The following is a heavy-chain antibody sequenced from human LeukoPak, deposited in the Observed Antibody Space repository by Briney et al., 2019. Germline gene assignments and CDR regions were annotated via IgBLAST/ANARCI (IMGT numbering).Heavy chain of an antibody. CDR2: IYYSGST. CDR3: ARHKCSSTSCPFDN. CDR1: GGSISSSSYY. V-gene: IGHV4-39*01. D-gene: IGHD2-2*01. J-gene: IGHJ4*02. Sequence: SETLSLTCTVSGGSISSSSYYWGWISQPPGKGLDWIATIYYSGSTYYNPSLKSRVTISADMSKNQFSLKLSSVTAADTAVYYCARHKCSSTSCPFDNWGQGTLVTVSS.